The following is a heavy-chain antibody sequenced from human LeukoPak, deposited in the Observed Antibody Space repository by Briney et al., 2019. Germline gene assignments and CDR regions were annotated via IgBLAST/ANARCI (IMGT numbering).Heavy chain of an antibody. CDR3: ARYFVESWFDP. V-gene: IGHV4-59*01. J-gene: IGHJ5*02. CDR1: GTSISGSY. CDR2: IYYSGST. Sequence: PSETLSLTCTVSGTSISGSYWSWIRQPPGKGLEWIGYIYYSGSTNYNPSLKSRVTISVDTSKNQFSLKLSSVTAADTAVYYCARYFVESWFDPWGQGTLVTVSS. D-gene: IGHD3-3*01.